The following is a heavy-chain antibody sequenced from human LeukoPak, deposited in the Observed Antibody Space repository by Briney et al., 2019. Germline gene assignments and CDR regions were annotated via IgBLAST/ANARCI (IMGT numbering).Heavy chain of an antibody. CDR3: ATSTPNRSGWFDY. V-gene: IGHV1-18*01. CDR1: GYTFTSYG. CDR2: ISADNGNT. Sequence: ASVKVSCKASGYTFTSYGISWVRQAPGQGLEWMGWISADNGNTKYAQKLQGRVTMTTDTSTSTAYMELRSLRSEDTAVYYCATSTPNRSGWFDYWGQGTLVTVSS. J-gene: IGHJ4*02. D-gene: IGHD6-19*01.